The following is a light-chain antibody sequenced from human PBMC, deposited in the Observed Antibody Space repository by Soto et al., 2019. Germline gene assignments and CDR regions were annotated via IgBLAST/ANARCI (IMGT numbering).Light chain of an antibody. J-gene: IGLJ1*01. Sequence: QSALTQPPSASGSPGQSVTISCAGTSSDVGGYNYVSWYQQYPGKVPKLMIYEVSERPSGVHDRFSGSKSGNTAFLTVSGLQAEDEADYYCLSYADTAYVFGTGTKLTVL. CDR2: EVS. CDR1: SSDVGGYNY. CDR3: LSYADTAYV. V-gene: IGLV2-8*01.